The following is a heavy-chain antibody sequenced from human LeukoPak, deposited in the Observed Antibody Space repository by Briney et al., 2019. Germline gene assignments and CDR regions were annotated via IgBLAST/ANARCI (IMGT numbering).Heavy chain of an antibody. CDR1: GYSISSGYY. CDR2: IYHSGST. D-gene: IGHD2-2*01. Sequence: PSETLSLTXAVSGYSISSGYYWAWIRQPPGKGLERIGSIYHSGSTYYNPSLKSRVTISVDTSKNQFSLKLSSVTAANTAVYYCARLGVPGKVVVPAEDYWGQGTLVTVSS. J-gene: IGHJ4*02. CDR3: ARLGVPGKVVVPAEDY. V-gene: IGHV4-38-2*01.